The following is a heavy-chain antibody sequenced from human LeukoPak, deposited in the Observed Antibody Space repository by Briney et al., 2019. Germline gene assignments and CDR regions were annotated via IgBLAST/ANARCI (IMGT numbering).Heavy chain of an antibody. CDR2: MSHDGGIE. J-gene: IGHJ6*02. D-gene: IGHD2/OR15-2a*01. CDR3: ARAKIIHSITHMDV. CDR1: GFTFGTYG. Sequence: GRSLRLSCVASGFTFGTYGMHWVRQAPGKGLEWVAVMSHDGGIEKYADSVKGRFTISRDNSKKTLHLQMNSLRSDDAAVYYCARAKIIHSITHMDVWGQGTTVTVSS. V-gene: IGHV3-30*03.